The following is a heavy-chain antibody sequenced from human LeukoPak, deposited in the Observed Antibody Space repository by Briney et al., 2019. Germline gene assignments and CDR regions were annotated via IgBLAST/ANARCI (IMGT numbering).Heavy chain of an antibody. D-gene: IGHD2-21*02. CDR2: INHSGST. Sequence: ETLSLTCAVYGGSFSPYYWSWIRQPPGKGLEWIGEINHSGSTNYNPSLKSRVTISVDTSKNQFSLRLSSVTAADTAVYYCARGGFYCGGDCYVDYWGQGTLVTVSS. V-gene: IGHV4-34*01. CDR3: ARGGFYCGGDCYVDY. J-gene: IGHJ4*02. CDR1: GGSFSPYY.